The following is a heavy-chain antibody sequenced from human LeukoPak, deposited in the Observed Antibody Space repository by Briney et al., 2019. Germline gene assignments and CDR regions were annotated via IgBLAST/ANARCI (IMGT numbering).Heavy chain of an antibody. V-gene: IGHV3-30*18. J-gene: IGHJ4*02. D-gene: IGHD6-19*01. CDR1: GFTLSTYG. CDR3: AKDRIGVAAPKAYFDY. Sequence: GGSLRLSCAASGFTLSTYGMHWVRQAPGRGLEWVAVISYDGSNKYYADSVKGRFTISRDNSKNTEYLQMNSLTTEDTAVYYCAKDRIGVAAPKAYFDYWGQGTLVTVSS. CDR2: ISYDGSNK.